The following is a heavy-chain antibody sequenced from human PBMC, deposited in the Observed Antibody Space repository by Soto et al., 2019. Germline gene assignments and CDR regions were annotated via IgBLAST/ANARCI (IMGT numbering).Heavy chain of an antibody. CDR2: IYYSGST. Sequence: SETLSLTCTVYGGSISSYYWSWIRQPPGKGLEWIGYIYYSGSTNYNPSLKSRVTISVDTSKNQFSLKLSSVTAADTALYYCARDVGYTGYEQGNPFDLWGQGTMVTVSS. J-gene: IGHJ3*01. CDR1: GGSISSYY. D-gene: IGHD5-12*01. V-gene: IGHV4-59*12. CDR3: ARDVGYTGYEQGNPFDL.